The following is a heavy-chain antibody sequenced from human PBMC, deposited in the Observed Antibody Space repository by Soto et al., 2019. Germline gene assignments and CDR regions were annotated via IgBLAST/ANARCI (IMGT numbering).Heavy chain of an antibody. D-gene: IGHD1-26*01. J-gene: IGHJ6*02. CDR2: IYPGDSDT. Sequence: GSSLRVSCKGSGDSLTRYWIGWVRQMPGKGLEWMGIIYPGDSDTRYSPSFQGQVTISADKSISTASLQWSSLKASDTAMYCCARLSAHYHYHHYGMAFCGQRSTVTFSS. CDR1: GDSLTRYW. V-gene: IGHV5-51*01. CDR3: ARLSAHYHYHHYGMAF.